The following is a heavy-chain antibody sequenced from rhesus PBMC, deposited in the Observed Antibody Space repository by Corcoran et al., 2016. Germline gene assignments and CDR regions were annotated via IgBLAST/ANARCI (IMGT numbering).Heavy chain of an antibody. V-gene: IGHV4-122*02. Sequence: QLQLQESGPGLVKPSETLSLTCAVSGYSISSGYGWSWIRQPPGKGLEWIWYISYSGSTSYTPSLKSRVTISRDTSKNQFSLKLSSVTAADTAVYYCARGSTVLVVVATDAFDFWGQGLRVTVSS. J-gene: IGHJ3*01. CDR3: ARGSTVLVVVATDAFDF. D-gene: IGHD2-21*01. CDR1: GYSISSGYG. CDR2: ISYSGST.